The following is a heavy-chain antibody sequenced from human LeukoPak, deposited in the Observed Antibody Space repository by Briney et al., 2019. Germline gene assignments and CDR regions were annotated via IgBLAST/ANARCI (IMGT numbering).Heavy chain of an antibody. D-gene: IGHD6-13*01. Sequence: PSETLSLTCTVSGGSISSSSYYWGWIRQPPGKGLEWIGSIYYSGSTYYNPSLKSRVTISVDTSKNQFSLKLSSVTAADTAVYYCARHLYSSSWDNWFDPWGQGNLVTVSS. V-gene: IGHV4-39*01. CDR1: GGSISSSSYY. CDR3: ARHLYSSSWDNWFDP. CDR2: IYYSGST. J-gene: IGHJ5*02.